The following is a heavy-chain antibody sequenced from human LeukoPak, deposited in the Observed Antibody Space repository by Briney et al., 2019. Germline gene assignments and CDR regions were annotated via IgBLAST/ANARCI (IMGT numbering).Heavy chain of an antibody. D-gene: IGHD3-22*01. V-gene: IGHV1-69*04. CDR2: IIPILGIA. CDR1: GGTFTSYA. Sequence: SVKVSCKASGGTFTSYAISWVRQAPGQGLEWMGRIIPILGIANYAQKFQGRVTITADKSTSTAYMELSSLRSEDTAVYYCARVWSYYYDSSGDIDYWGQGTLVTVSS. CDR3: ARVWSYYYDSSGDIDY. J-gene: IGHJ4*02.